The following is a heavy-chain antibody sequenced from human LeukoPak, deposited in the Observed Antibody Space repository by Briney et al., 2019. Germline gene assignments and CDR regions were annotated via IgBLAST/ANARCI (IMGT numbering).Heavy chain of an antibody. CDR3: ASGVRFLEWTQPVGYYYYGMDV. V-gene: IGHV1-2*06. CDR2: INPNSGGT. D-gene: IGHD3-3*01. J-gene: IGHJ6*02. CDR1: GYTFTGYY. Sequence: ASVKVSCKASGYTFTGYYMHWVRQAPGQGLEWMGRINPNSGGTNYAQKFQGRVTMTRDTSISTAYMELSRLRSDDTAEYYCASGVRFLEWTQPVGYYYYGMDVWGQGTTVTVSS.